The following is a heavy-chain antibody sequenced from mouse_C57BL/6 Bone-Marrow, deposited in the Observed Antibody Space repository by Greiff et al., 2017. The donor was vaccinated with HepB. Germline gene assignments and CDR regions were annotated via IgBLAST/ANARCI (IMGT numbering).Heavy chain of an antibody. J-gene: IGHJ1*03. CDR1: EYEFPSHD. V-gene: IGHV5-2*01. CDR2: INSDGGST. CDR3: ARAFNCDGSSLDWYFDV. D-gene: IGHD1-1*01. Sequence: EVHLVESGGGLVQPGESLKLSCESNEYEFPSHDMSWVRKTPEKRLELVAAINSDGGSTYYPDTMERRFILSRANTKKTLYLQMSSLRSEDTALYYCARAFNCDGSSLDWYFDVWGTGTTVTVSS.